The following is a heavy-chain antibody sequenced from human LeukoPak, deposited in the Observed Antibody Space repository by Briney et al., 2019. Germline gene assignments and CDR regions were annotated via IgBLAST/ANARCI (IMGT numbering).Heavy chain of an antibody. D-gene: IGHD6-19*01. CDR2: ISSSGSYI. V-gene: IGHV3-21*04. J-gene: IGHJ4*02. CDR1: GFTFSSYS. Sequence: GGSLRLSCAASGFTFSSYSMNWVRQAPGKGLEWVSSISSSGSYIYYADSVKGRFTISRDNSKNTLYLQMNSLRAEDTAVYYCAKTALAVAGIVPVESELDYWGQGTLVTVSS. CDR3: AKTALAVAGIVPVESELDY.